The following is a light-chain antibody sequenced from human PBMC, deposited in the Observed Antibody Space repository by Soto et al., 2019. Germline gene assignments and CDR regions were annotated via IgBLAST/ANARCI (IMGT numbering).Light chain of an antibody. V-gene: IGKV1-27*01. CDR3: QKYNSAPT. CDR2: AAS. J-gene: IGKJ3*01. CDR1: QGISNY. Sequence: DIQMTQSPSSLSASVGDRVTITCRASQGISNYLAWYQQKPGKVPKLLIYAASTLHSGVPSRFSGSGSGTDFTLTISSLQHEDVATYYCQKYNSAPTFGPGTKVDIK.